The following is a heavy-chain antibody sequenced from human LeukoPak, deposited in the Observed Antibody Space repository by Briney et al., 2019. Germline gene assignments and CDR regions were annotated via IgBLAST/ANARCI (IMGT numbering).Heavy chain of an antibody. D-gene: IGHD6-13*01. J-gene: IGHJ4*02. Sequence: GGSLRLSCAASGFTFSSYGMHWVRQAPGKGLEWVAFIRYDGSNKYYADSVKGRFTISRDNSKNTLYLQMNSLRAEDTAVYYYAKGPSAAVEDLLDYWGQGTLVTVSS. CDR3: AKGPSAAVEDLLDY. V-gene: IGHV3-30*02. CDR2: IRYDGSNK. CDR1: GFTFSSYG.